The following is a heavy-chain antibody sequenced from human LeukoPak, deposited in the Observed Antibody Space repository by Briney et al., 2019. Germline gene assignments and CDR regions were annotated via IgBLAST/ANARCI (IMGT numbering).Heavy chain of an antibody. CDR2: MNPNSGNT. CDR1: GYTFSSYG. V-gene: IGHV1-8*02. Sequence: ASVKVSCKASGYTFSSYGINWVRQAPGQGLEWMGWMNPNSGNTGYVQKFQGRVTITGNTSISTAYMELSSLRSEDTAVYYCASTYDSSGYYKYWGQGTLVTVSS. J-gene: IGHJ4*02. D-gene: IGHD3-22*01. CDR3: ASTYDSSGYYKY.